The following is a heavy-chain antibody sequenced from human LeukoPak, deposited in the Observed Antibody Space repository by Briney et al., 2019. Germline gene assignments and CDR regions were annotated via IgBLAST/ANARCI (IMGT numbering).Heavy chain of an antibody. CDR2: IYPGDADT. Sequence: PGESLKISCKGSGFSFTRYWIGWVRQMPGKGLEWMGLIYPGDADTRYSPSFQGQVTISADKSISTAYLQWSSLEASDTAMYYCARAGTGYASSWSPIDYWGQGTLVTVSS. D-gene: IGHD6-13*01. CDR3: ARAGTGYASSWSPIDY. CDR1: GFSFTRYW. J-gene: IGHJ4*02. V-gene: IGHV5-51*01.